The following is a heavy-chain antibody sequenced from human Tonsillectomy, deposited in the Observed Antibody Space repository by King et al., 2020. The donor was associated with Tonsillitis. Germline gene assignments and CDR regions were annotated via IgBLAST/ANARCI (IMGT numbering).Heavy chain of an antibody. V-gene: IGHV4-39*01. J-gene: IGHJ3*02. CDR3: VGTYSYAFDI. CDR2: FYYGGGT. D-gene: IGHD5-18*01. CDR1: GGSISSSSYY. Sequence: QLQESGPGLVKPSETLSLTCTVSGGSISSSSYYWGWIRQPPGKGLEWIGSFYYGGGTYYNPSLKSRVTKSADTSQNQFSLTLSSVPAADTAVYYCVGTYSYAFDIWGQGTMVTVS.